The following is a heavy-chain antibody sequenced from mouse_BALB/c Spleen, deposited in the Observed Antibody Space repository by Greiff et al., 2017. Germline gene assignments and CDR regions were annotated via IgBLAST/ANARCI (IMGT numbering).Heavy chain of an antibody. Sequence: DVKLVESGPGLVKPSQSLSLTCTVTGYSITSDYAWNWIRQFPGNKLEWMGYISYSGSTSYNPSLKSRISITRDTSKNQFFLQLNSVTTEDTATYYCARAYGYYFDYWGQGTTLTVSS. V-gene: IGHV3-2*02. D-gene: IGHD1-2*01. CDR1: GYSITSDYA. CDR3: ARAYGYYFDY. J-gene: IGHJ2*01. CDR2: ISYSGST.